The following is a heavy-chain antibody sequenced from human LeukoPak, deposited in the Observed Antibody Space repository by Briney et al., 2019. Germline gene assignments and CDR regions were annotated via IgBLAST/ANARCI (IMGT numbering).Heavy chain of an antibody. CDR3: ARDGGGRIAVAGLWYD. D-gene: IGHD6-19*01. V-gene: IGHV4-4*07. CDR2: IYTSGST. J-gene: IGHJ4*02. Sequence: SETLSLTCTVSGGSISSYYWSWIRQPAGKGLEWIGRIYTSGSTNYNPSLKSRVTMSVDTSKNQFSLKLSSVTAADTAVYFCARDGGGRIAVAGLWYDWGQGALVTVSS. CDR1: GGSISSYY.